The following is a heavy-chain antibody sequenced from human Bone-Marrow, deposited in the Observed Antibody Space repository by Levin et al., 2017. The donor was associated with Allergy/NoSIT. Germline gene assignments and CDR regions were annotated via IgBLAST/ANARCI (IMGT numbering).Heavy chain of an antibody. V-gene: IGHV3-33*01. J-gene: IGHJ3*02. CDR3: ARIMSGQHAFDI. D-gene: IGHD3-10*01. CDR2: IWYDGSNK. CDR1: GFTFSSHG. Sequence: PGESLKISCAASGFTFSSHGMHWVRQAPGKGLEWVAVIWYDGSNKHYADSVKGRFTISRDNSENTLYLQMNNLRAEDTAVYYCARIMSGQHAFDIWGQGTMVTVSS.